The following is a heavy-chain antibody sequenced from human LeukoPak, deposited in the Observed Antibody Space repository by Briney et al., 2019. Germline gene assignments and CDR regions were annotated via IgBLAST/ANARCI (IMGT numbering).Heavy chain of an antibody. Sequence: GGSLRLSCAASGFPFSNVWMSWVRQAPGKGPEWVGRIKSKADGGTADYAAPLKGRFTFSRDDSKNTLYLEMKSLKTEDTAVYYCTTDWYYYDSSGYYPIFWGQGTLVTVSS. CDR1: GFPFSNVW. D-gene: IGHD3-22*01. J-gene: IGHJ4*02. CDR3: TTDWYYYDSSGYYPIF. V-gene: IGHV3-15*01. CDR2: IKSKADGGTA.